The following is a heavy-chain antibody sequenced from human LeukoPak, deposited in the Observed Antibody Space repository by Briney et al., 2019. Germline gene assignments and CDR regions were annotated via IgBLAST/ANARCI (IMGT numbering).Heavy chain of an antibody. CDR3: ARVLRAAAGYDAFDI. Sequence: SETLSFTCTVSGGSITGYYWSWIRQPPGKGLEWIGYIYYSGNTNYNPSLKSRVTISVDTSKNQFSLKLSSVTAADTAVYYCARVLRAAAGYDAFDIWGQGTMVTVSS. D-gene: IGHD6-13*01. J-gene: IGHJ3*02. CDR2: IYYSGNT. CDR1: GGSITGYY. V-gene: IGHV4-59*12.